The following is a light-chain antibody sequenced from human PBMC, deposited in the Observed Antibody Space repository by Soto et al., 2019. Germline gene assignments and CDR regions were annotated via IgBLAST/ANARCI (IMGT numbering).Light chain of an antibody. CDR2: QDI. J-gene: IGLJ2*01. CDR1: KLGDKY. CDR3: QAWDINTMV. Sequence: SYELTQPPSVSVSPGQTASITCSGDKLGDKYASWYQQKPGQSPVLVIYQDIRRPSGIPERFSGSSSGNTATLTISGTQAMDEADYYCQAWDINTMVFGGGTNLTVL. V-gene: IGLV3-1*01.